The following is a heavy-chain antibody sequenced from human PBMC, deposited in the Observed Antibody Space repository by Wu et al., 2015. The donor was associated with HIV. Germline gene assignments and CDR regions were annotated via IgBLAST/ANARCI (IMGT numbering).Heavy chain of an antibody. D-gene: IGHD3-3*01. V-gene: IGHV1-69*05. CDR1: GGTFSSNV. J-gene: IGHJ6*02. CDR3: AREIFDYYAMDV. Sequence: QVQLVQSGAEVKKPGSSVKVSCKSSGGTFSSNVISWVRQAPGQGLEWMGGIIPMFDTPNYAQRFQGRITIATDESSSTAYMELSGLRSDDTAVYYCAREIFDYYAMDVWGQGTTVTVSS. CDR2: IIPMFDTP.